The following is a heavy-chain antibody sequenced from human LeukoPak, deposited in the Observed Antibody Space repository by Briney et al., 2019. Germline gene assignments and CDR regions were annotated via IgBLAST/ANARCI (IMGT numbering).Heavy chain of an antibody. D-gene: IGHD2-2*01. CDR2: ISYDGNNK. Sequence: PGGSLRLSCAASGFTLSNYGMHWVRQAPGKGLEWVAVISYDGNNKFYADSVKGRFTISRDNSKNTLYLQMNSLRAEDTAVYYCAKDSAGYCSSTSCYPWGQGTLVTVSS. V-gene: IGHV3-30*18. CDR3: AKDSAGYCSSTSCYP. CDR1: GFTLSNYG. J-gene: IGHJ5*02.